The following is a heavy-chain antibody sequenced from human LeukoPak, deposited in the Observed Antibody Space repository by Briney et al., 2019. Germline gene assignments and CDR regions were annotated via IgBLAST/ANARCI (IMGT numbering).Heavy chain of an antibody. CDR3: ARGGVYDYVWGSFRYNWFDP. Sequence: SVKVSCKASGGTFSSYAISWVRQAPGQGLEWMGRIIPIFGTANYAQKFQGRVTITTDESTSTAYMELSSLRSEDTAVYYCARGGVYDYVWGSFRYNWFDPWGQGTLVTVSS. CDR1: GGTFSSYA. V-gene: IGHV1-69*05. D-gene: IGHD3-16*01. J-gene: IGHJ5*02. CDR2: IIPIFGTA.